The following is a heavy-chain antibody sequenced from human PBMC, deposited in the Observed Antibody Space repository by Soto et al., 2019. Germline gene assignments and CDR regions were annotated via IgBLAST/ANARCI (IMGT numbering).Heavy chain of an antibody. CDR2: IKSDGSNI. CDR3: ARGGFSGSGSFIQGDY. Sequence: EVQLVESGGGLVQPGGSLRLSCAASGFTFSSYWMHWVRQAPGKGLVWVSRIKSDGSNINYADSVKGRFTFSRDNAKNTLYLQMNSLRAEDTAIYYCARGGFSGSGSFIQGDYWGQGTLVTVSS. CDR1: GFTFSSYW. V-gene: IGHV3-74*01. J-gene: IGHJ4*02. D-gene: IGHD3-10*01.